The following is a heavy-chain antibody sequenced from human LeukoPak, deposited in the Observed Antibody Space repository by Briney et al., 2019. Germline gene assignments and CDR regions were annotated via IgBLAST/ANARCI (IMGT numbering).Heavy chain of an antibody. D-gene: IGHD1-14*01. J-gene: IGHJ4*02. V-gene: IGHV3-7*01. CDR1: GFTFSSYW. CDR2: IKQDGSEK. Sequence: GGSLRLSCAASGFTFSSYWMSWVRQVPGKGLEWVANIKQDGSEKYYVDSVKGRFTISRDNAKNTLYLQMNSLRVEDTAVYYCVRKFATGDWGQGTLVTVSS. CDR3: VRKFATGD.